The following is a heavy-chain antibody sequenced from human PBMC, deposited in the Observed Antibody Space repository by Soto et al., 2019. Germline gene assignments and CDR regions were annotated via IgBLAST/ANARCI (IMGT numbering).Heavy chain of an antibody. Sequence: SPTLSLTCSVSGDSLSSTGFYWTWIRQHPGKAPEWIGNIHYTGRTSYNPSLKSRPAISMDASKNQFSLRVSSVTSADTAVYYCARDDHSLGEYYGMDVGGQGTTVS. J-gene: IGHJ6*02. V-gene: IGHV4-31*03. CDR1: GDSLSSTGFY. CDR2: IHYTGRT. D-gene: IGHD3-10*01. CDR3: ARDDHSLGEYYGMDV.